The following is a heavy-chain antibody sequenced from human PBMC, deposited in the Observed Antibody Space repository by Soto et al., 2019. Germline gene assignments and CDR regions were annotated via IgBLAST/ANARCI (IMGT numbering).Heavy chain of an antibody. V-gene: IGHV4-61*01. CDR1: GGSVSSGSYY. Sequence: SETLSLTCTVSGGSVSSGSYYWSWIRQPPGKGLEWIGYIYYSGSTNYNPSLKSRVTISVDTSKNQFSLKLSSVTAAATAVYYCARGATVVTLGVGGFDYWGQGTLVTVSS. D-gene: IGHD4-17*01. J-gene: IGHJ4*02. CDR2: IYYSGST. CDR3: ARGATVVTLGVGGFDY.